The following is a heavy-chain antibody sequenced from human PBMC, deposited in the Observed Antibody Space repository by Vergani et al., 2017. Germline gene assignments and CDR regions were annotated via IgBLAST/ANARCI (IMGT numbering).Heavy chain of an antibody. Sequence: QVQLQQWGAGLLKPSETLSLTCTVSGGSISSSSYYWGWIRQPPGKGLEWIGRIYYSGSTYYNPSLKSRVTRSVDTSKNQFSLKLSSGTAADTAVYYCAGPYCSSTSCYAYYYYYGMDVWGQGTTVTVSS. D-gene: IGHD2-2*01. J-gene: IGHJ6*02. V-gene: IGHV4-39*07. CDR2: IYYSGST. CDR1: GGSISSSSYY. CDR3: AGPYCSSTSCYAYYYYYGMDV.